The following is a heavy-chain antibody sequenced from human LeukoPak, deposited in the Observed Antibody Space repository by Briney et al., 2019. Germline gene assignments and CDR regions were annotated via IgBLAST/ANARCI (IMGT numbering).Heavy chain of an antibody. CDR3: ARRVGDWRVNWFDP. CDR2: LYYGGIYVGST. Sequence: SETLSLTCTVSGGSISSGTYYWGWFRRPPGKGLEWIGSLYYGGIYVGSTPYNPSLKHRVTEFVDTSKNQFSLKLTSVTAADTALYYCARRVGDWRVNWFDPWGQGTLVTVSS. J-gene: IGHJ5*02. V-gene: IGHV4-39*01. D-gene: IGHD1-26*01. CDR1: GGSISSGTYY.